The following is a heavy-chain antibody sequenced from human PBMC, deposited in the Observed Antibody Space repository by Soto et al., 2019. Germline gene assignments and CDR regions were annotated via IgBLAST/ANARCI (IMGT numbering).Heavy chain of an antibody. Sequence: SGPTLVNPTQTLTLTFPFSGFSLSTSGVGVGWIRQPPGKALEWLGIIYWDDDKRYSPSLKSRLTITKDTSKNQVILTMTNMEPVDTPKYYCARITMVRGVIIDYSYYYGMDVWGQGTTVTVSS. V-gene: IGHV2-5*02. D-gene: IGHD3-10*01. CDR3: ARITMVRGVIIDYSYYYGMDV. J-gene: IGHJ6*02. CDR1: GFSLSTSGVG. CDR2: IYWDDDK.